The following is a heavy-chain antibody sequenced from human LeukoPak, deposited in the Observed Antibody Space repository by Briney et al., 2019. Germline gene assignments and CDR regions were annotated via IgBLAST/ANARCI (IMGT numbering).Heavy chain of an antibody. CDR2: IRYDGSNK. D-gene: IGHD5-12*01. CDR1: GFTFISYG. CDR3: AKAHSIVATILAYMDV. V-gene: IGHV3-30*02. J-gene: IGHJ6*03. Sequence: PGGSLRLSCAASGFTFISYGMHWVRQAPGKGLEWVTFIRYDGSNKYYADSVKGRFTISRDNSKNTLYLQMNSLRAEDTAVYYCAKAHSIVATILAYMDVWGKGTTVTISS.